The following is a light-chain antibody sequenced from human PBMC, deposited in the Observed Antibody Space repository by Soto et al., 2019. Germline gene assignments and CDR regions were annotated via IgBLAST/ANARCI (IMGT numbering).Light chain of an antibody. CDR2: DVS. CDR1: QSTSSW. Sequence: DLQMTQSPSTLSASVGDTVTITCRASQSTSSWLAWYQQKPGKAPKVLIYDVSSLESGVPSRFSGSGSGTEFTLTISSLQPEDFATYYCLQDYNYPWTFGQGTKVDIK. V-gene: IGKV1-5*01. J-gene: IGKJ1*01. CDR3: LQDYNYPWT.